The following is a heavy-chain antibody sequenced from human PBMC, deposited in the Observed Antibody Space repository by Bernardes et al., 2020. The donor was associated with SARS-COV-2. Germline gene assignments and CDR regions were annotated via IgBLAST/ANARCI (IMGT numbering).Heavy chain of an antibody. CDR3: AKDLNWNYDGMDV. V-gene: IGHV3-23*01. CDR2: ISGSGGST. J-gene: IGHJ6*02. CDR1: GFTFSSYA. Sequence: GGSLRLSCAASGFTFSSYAMSWVLQAPGKGLEWVSAISGSGGSTYYADSVKGRFTISRDNSKNTLYLQMNSLRAEDTAVYYCAKDLNWNYDGMDVWGQGTTVTVSS. D-gene: IGHD1-1*01.